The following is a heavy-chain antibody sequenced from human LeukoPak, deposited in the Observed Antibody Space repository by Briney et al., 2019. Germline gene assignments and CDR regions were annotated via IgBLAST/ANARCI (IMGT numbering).Heavy chain of an antibody. CDR1: GGSISSYY. CDR3: ARSHYDFWSGHPFDY. CDR2: IYYSGST. V-gene: IGHV4-59*01. J-gene: IGHJ4*02. Sequence: PSETLSLTCTVSGGSISSYYWSWIRQPPGKGLEWIGYIYYSGSTNYNPSLKSRVTISVDTSKNQFSLKLSSVTAADTAVYYCARSHYDFWSGHPFDYWGQGTLVTVS. D-gene: IGHD3-3*01.